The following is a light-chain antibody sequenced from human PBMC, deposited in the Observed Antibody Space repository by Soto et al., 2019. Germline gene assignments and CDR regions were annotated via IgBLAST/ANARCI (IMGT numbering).Light chain of an antibody. CDR2: EDN. Sequence: NFMLTQPHSVSESPGKTVTISCTRSSGSIGSSYVQWYQQRPGSSPTTVIFEDNQRPTGVPVRFSGSIDSSSNSASLVISGLRTEDEAAYYCQSYDTSNPLVFGGGTKLTVL. CDR1: SGSIGSSY. V-gene: IGLV6-57*01. CDR3: QSYDTSNPLV. J-gene: IGLJ3*02.